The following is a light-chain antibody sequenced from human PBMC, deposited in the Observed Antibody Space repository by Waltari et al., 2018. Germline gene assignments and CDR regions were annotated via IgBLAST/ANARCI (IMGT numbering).Light chain of an antibody. CDR3: QQYYRSRT. CDR1: QSGLYNSNDKNY. CDR2: WAS. Sequence: DIVMTQSPDSLAVSLGEWATINCKSSQSGLYNSNDKNYLAWYQQKPGQPPKLLIYWASTRESGVPDRFSGSGSGTDFTLTISSLQAEDVAVYYCQQYYRSRTFGQGTKVEIK. J-gene: IGKJ1*01. V-gene: IGKV4-1*01.